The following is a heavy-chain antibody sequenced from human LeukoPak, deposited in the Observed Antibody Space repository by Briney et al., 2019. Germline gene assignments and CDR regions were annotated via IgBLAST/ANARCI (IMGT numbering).Heavy chain of an antibody. CDR1: GFTFSDFY. Sequence: GGSLRLSCAASGFTFSDFYMSWIRQAPGKGLEWLSDISSSSTDTNYADSVKGRFTISRDNAKNSLFLQLNSLRAEDTAVYYCAGKTYYYDSGSYSKSYYFDYWGQGTLVTVSS. D-gene: IGHD3-10*01. CDR3: AGKTYYYDSGSYSKSYYFDY. V-gene: IGHV3-11*06. J-gene: IGHJ4*02. CDR2: ISSSSTDT.